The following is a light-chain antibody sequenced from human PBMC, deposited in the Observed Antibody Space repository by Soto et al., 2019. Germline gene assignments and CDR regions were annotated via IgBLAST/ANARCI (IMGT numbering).Light chain of an antibody. CDR2: GAS. J-gene: IGKJ5*01. V-gene: IGKV3-15*01. CDR1: QSVSRN. Sequence: IVPTQSHATLSVSLGERATLSCRASQSVSRNLAWYHQRPGQAPRLLISGASTRATGIAARFSGSGSGREFTLTISSLQSEDSALYYCQQYSNWPTFGQGTRLEIK. CDR3: QQYSNWPT.